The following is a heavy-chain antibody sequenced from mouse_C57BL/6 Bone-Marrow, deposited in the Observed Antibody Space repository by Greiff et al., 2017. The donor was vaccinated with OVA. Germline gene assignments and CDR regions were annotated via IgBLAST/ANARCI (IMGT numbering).Heavy chain of an antibody. CDR2: IYPGGGYT. CDR3: ARNLFGYFDY. Sequence: QVQLQQSGAELVRSGTSVKMSCKASGYTFTNYWIGWAKQRPGHGLEWIGDIYPGGGYTNYNEKFKGKATLTADKSSSTAYMQFSSLTSEDSAIYYCARNLFGYFDYWGQGTTLTVSS. J-gene: IGHJ2*01. CDR1: GYTFTNYW. V-gene: IGHV1-63*01.